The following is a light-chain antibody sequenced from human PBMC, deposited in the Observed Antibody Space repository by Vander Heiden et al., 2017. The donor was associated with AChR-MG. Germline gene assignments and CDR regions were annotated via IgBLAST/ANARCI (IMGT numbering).Light chain of an antibody. J-gene: IGLJ3*02. CDR3: QVWDSSCDHWV. CDR1: NIGSRS. CDR2: YDT. V-gene: IGLV3-21*04. Sequence: SCLPTQPPTVSAAPGKTATITCGGSNIGSRSVHWFQQKSGLAPVLVIFYDTDRPSGIPERFSGSKSGDTATLTLTKVEVGDEADYYCQVWDSSCDHWVFGGGTKLTVL.